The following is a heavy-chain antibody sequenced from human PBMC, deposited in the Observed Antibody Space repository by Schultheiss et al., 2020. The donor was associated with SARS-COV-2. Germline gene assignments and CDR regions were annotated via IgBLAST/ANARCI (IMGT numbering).Heavy chain of an antibody. CDR3: ARGRITMVRGVIRGVYFDY. D-gene: IGHD3-10*01. CDR2: ISYDGSNK. Sequence: GGSLRLSCAASGFTFSSYGMHWVRQAPGKGLEWVAVISYDGSNKYYADSVKGRFTVSRDNSKNTLYLQMNSLRAEDTAVYYCARGRITMVRGVIRGVYFDYWGQGTLVTVSS. CDR1: GFTFSSYG. V-gene: IGHV3-30*03. J-gene: IGHJ4*02.